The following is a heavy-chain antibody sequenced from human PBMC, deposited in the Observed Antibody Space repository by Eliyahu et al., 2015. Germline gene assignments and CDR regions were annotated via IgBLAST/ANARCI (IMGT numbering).Heavy chain of an antibody. CDR1: GFSLSTSGVG. CDR3: AHRHGYGSGGAVGY. D-gene: IGHD3-10*01. V-gene: IGHV2-5*02. J-gene: IGHJ4*02. CDR2: IYWDDDK. Sequence: QITLKESGPTLXKPTQTLTLTCTFSGFSLSTSGVGVGWIRQPPGKALEWLALIYWDDDKRYSPSLKSRLXITKDTSKNQVVLTMTNMDPVDTATYYCAHRHGYGSGGAVGYWGQGTLVTVSS.